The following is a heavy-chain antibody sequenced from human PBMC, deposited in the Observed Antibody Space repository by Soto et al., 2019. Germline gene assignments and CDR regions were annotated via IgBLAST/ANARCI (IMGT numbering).Heavy chain of an antibody. J-gene: IGHJ5*02. V-gene: IGHV1-8*01. D-gene: IGHD3-3*01. CDR2: MNPNSGNT. CDR1: GYTFTSYD. CDR3: ARSGQVGNWFDP. Sequence: QVQLVQSGAEVKKPGASVKVSCKASGYTFTSYDINWVRQATGQGLEWMGWMNPNSGNTGYAQKFQGRVTMTRNTSRSTAYMELSSRRFEDTAVYYCARSGQVGNWFDPWGQGTLVTVSS.